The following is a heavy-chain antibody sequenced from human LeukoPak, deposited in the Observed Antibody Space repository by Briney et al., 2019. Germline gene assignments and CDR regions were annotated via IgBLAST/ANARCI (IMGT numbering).Heavy chain of an antibody. Sequence: GASVKVSCKASGYSFTDYYMHWVRQAPGQGLEWMGWINPNSGGTNYAQKFQGRVTMTRDTSISTAYMELSRLRSDDTAVYYCARDYYDSSGYYYWFDPWGQGTLVTVSS. D-gene: IGHD3-22*01. J-gene: IGHJ5*02. CDR1: GYSFTDYY. V-gene: IGHV1-2*02. CDR2: INPNSGGT. CDR3: ARDYYDSSGYYYWFDP.